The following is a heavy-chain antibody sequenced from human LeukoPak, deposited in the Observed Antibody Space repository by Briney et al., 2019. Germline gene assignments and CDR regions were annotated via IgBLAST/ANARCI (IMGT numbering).Heavy chain of an antibody. CDR1: GGSFSGYY. CDR2: INHSGGT. V-gene: IGHV4-34*01. J-gene: IGHJ4*02. CDR3: ARGRIRWPKPLSFDY. Sequence: PSETLSLTCAVYGGSFSGYYWSWIRQPPGKGLEWIGEINHSGGTNYNPSLKSRVTISVDTSKNQFSLKLSSVTAADTAVYYCARGRIRWPKPLSFDYWGQGTLVAVSS. D-gene: IGHD2-15*01.